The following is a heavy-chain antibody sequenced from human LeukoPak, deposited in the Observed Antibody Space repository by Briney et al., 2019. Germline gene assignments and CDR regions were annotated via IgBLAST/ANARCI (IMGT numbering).Heavy chain of an antibody. CDR1: GYTFTSYY. CDR3: AREGRLEPTLNYYYYYGMDV. Sequence: ASVKVSCKASGYTFTSYYMHWVRQAPGQGLEWMGIINPSGGSTSYAQKFQGRVTMTRDTSTSTAYMELRSLRSDDTAVYYCAREGRLEPTLNYYYYYGMDVWGQGTTVTVSS. J-gene: IGHJ6*02. V-gene: IGHV1-46*01. D-gene: IGHD1-1*01. CDR2: INPSGGST.